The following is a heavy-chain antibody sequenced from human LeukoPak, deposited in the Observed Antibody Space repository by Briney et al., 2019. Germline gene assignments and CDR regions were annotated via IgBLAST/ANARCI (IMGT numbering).Heavy chain of an antibody. CDR1: GFTSSSYW. D-gene: IGHD3-10*01. CDR2: INSDGSST. J-gene: IGHJ4*02. CDR3: TRGFGGPMATFDY. Sequence: GGSLRLSCAASGFTSSSYWMDWVRQAPGKGLVWVSRINSDGSSTTYADYVNGRFTISRDNAKNMLYLQMNSLRAEDTAVYYCTRGFGGPMATFDYWGQGTLVTVSS. V-gene: IGHV3-74*01.